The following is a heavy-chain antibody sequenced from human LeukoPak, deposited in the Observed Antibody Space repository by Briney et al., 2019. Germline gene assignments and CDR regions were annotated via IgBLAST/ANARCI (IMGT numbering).Heavy chain of an antibody. J-gene: IGHJ4*02. V-gene: IGHV3-30*03. Sequence: GGSLRLSCAASGFTFSSYGMHWVRQAPGKGLEWVAVISYAGSTEYYADSVKGRFTISRDNSKNTLYLQMNSLRAEDTAVYYCARVYGDHGYFDYWGQGTLVTVSS. CDR1: GFTFSSYG. CDR2: ISYAGSTE. D-gene: IGHD4-17*01. CDR3: ARVYGDHGYFDY.